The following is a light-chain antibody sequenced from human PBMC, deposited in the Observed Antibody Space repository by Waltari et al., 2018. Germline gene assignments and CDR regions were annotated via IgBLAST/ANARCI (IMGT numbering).Light chain of an antibody. Sequence: QTVVTQEPSFSVSPGGTVTLTCGLSSGSVSTSSYPSWYQQTPGQAPRTLIYTPNTRSSGVPDRFSGSILGNKAALTITGAQADDESDYYCVLYMGSGISVFGSGTKVTVL. V-gene: IGLV8-61*01. CDR3: VLYMGSGISV. CDR1: SGSVSTSSY. J-gene: IGLJ6*01. CDR2: TPN.